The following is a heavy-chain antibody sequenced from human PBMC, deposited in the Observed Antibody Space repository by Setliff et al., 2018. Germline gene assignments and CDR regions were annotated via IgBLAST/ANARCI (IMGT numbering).Heavy chain of an antibody. D-gene: IGHD2-15*01. J-gene: IGHJ4*02. CDR3: ARGRYCSGGSCYYYFDY. CDR1: GYTFINYG. V-gene: IGHV1-18*01. Sequence: GASVKVSCKTSGYTFINYGLNWVRQAPGQGLEWLGWISAYNGNNIYAQNLQGRVTMTTDTSTSTAYMELSSLRSEDTAVYYCARGRYCSGGSCYYYFDYWGQGTLVTSPQ. CDR2: ISAYNGNN.